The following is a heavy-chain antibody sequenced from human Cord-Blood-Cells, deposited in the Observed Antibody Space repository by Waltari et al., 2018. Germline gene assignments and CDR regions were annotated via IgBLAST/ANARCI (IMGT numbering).Heavy chain of an antibody. D-gene: IGHD2-15*01. CDR3: ARGVRYCSGGSCYYYFDY. V-gene: IGHV1-3*01. J-gene: IGHJ4*02. CDR2: INAGNSNT. Sequence: QVQLVQSGAEVKKPGASVKVSCKASGYTFTSYAMHWVRQAPGQRLEWMGWINAGNSNTKYSQKFQGRVTITRDTAASTAYMELSSLRSEDTAVYYCARGVRYCSGGSCYYYFDYWGQGTLVTVSS. CDR1: GYTFTSYA.